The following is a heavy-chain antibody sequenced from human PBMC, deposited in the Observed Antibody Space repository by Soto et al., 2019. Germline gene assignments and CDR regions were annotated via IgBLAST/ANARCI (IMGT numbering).Heavy chain of an antibody. J-gene: IGHJ4*02. D-gene: IGHD6-19*01. Sequence: PGESLKISCKGSGYSFTSYWIGWVRQMPGKGLEWMGIIYPGDSDTRYSPSFQGQVTISADKSISTAYLQWSSLKASDTAMYYCARQGTNRALAVAGTVLNYWGQGTLVTVSS. CDR3: ARQGTNRALAVAGTVLNY. CDR2: IYPGDSDT. CDR1: GYSFTSYW. V-gene: IGHV5-51*01.